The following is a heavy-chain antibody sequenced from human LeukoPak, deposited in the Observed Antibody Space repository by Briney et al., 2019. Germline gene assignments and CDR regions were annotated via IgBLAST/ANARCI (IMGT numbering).Heavy chain of an antibody. CDR3: ASGLRSQAVAGTH. V-gene: IGHV4-34*01. Sequence: SETLSLTCAVYGGSFSAYYWSWIRQPPGKGLEWIGEINHSGSTNYNPSLKSRVTISVDTSKNQFSLKLSSVTAADTAVYYCASGLRSQAVAGTHWGQGTLVTVSS. CDR1: GGSFSAYY. D-gene: IGHD6-13*01. J-gene: IGHJ1*01. CDR2: INHSGST.